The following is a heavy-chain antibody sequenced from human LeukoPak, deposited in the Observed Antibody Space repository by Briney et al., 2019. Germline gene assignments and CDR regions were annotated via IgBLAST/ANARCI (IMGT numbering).Heavy chain of an antibody. CDR2: INPNDGDT. CDR1: GYTFTDYY. CDR3: ARANFLYCSSTCPFDY. D-gene: IGHD2-2*01. J-gene: IGHJ4*02. V-gene: IGHV1-2*02. Sequence: GASVKVSCKASGYTFTDYYMHWVRQAPGQGFEWMGWINPNDGDTNYAQKFQGRVTMTRDTSISTAHMEVSKLRSDDTAVYYCARANFLYCSSTCPFDYWGQGTLVTVSS.